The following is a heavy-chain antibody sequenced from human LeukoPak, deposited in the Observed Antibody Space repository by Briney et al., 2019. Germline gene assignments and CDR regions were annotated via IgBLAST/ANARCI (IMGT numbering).Heavy chain of an antibody. V-gene: IGHV4-4*02. CDR2: IYHSGST. Sequence: SETLSLTCAVSGGSISSSNWWSWVRQPPGKGLEWIGDIYHSGSTYYNPSLKSRVTISVDTSKNQFSLKLSSVTAADTAVYYCARDPRPHYNWFDPWGQGSLVTVSS. CDR3: ARDPRPHYNWFDP. CDR1: GGSISSSNW. J-gene: IGHJ5*02.